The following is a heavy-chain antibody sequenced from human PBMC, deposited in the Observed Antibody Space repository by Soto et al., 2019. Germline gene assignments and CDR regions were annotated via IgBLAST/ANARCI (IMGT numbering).Heavy chain of an antibody. CDR1: GGTFSSYA. V-gene: IGHV1-69*06. D-gene: IGHD3-10*01. CDR2: IIPIFGTA. Sequence: SVKVSCKASGGTFSSYAISWVRRAPGQGLEWMGGIIPIFGTANYAQKFQGRVTITADKSTSTAYMELSSLRSEDTAVYYCAREDGLWFGELLGYYYGMDVWGQGTTVTVSS. CDR3: AREDGLWFGELLGYYYGMDV. J-gene: IGHJ6*02.